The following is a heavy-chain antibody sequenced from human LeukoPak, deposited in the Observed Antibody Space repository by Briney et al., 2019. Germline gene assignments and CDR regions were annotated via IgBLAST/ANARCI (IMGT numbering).Heavy chain of an antibody. V-gene: IGHV3-66*01. CDR1: GFTVSNNY. J-gene: IGHJ4*02. D-gene: IGHD6-25*01. CDR2: IYSGGNT. CDR3: ALIRGSGFPLSY. Sequence: HPGGSLRLSCAASGFTVSNNYMSWVRQAPGKGLEWVSIIYSGGNTYYADSVKGRFTISRDNSKNTLYLQMNSLRADDTAVYYCALIRGSGFPLSYWGQGTLVTVSS.